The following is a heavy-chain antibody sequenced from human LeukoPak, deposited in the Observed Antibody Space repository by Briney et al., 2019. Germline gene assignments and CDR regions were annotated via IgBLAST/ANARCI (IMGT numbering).Heavy chain of an antibody. Sequence: SETLSLTCAVYGGSFGGYYWSWIRQPPGKGLEWIGEINHSGSTNYNPSLKSRVTISVDTSKNQFSLKLSSVTAADTAVYYCASSRLLTENDAFDIWGQGTMVTVSS. CDR1: GGSFGGYY. CDR3: ASSRLLTENDAFDI. CDR2: INHSGST. V-gene: IGHV4-34*01. D-gene: IGHD6-25*01. J-gene: IGHJ3*02.